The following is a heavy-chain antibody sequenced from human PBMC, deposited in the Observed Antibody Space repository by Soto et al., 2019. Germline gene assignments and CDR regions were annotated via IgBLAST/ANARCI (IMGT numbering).Heavy chain of an antibody. D-gene: IGHD2-2*01. CDR3: ARLHCSSPNCVPLDP. Sequence: QLQLQESGPGLVKPSETLSLTCTVTGGSISDDTYYWGWIRQPPGKGLEWIGSIYYSGTSSYNPSLKSRVTMSDDTSKKQLSLRLSSVTAADTAVYYCARLHCSSPNCVPLDPWGQGTLVTVSS. CDR1: GGSISDDTYY. CDR2: IYYSGTS. J-gene: IGHJ5*02. V-gene: IGHV4-39*01.